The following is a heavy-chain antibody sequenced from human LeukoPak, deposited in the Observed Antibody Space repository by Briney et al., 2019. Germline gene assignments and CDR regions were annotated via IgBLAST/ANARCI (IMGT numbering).Heavy chain of an antibody. D-gene: IGHD3-3*01. CDR3: ARDAYDFWSGERDY. CDR1: GGSFSGYY. CDR2: INHSGST. V-gene: IGHV4-34*01. Sequence: SATLTLTCAVSGGSFSGYYWSWIRQPPGKGLEWIGEINHSGSTNYNPSLKSRVTISVDTSKNQFSLKLSSVTAADTAVYYCARDAYDFWSGERDYWGQGTLVTVSS. J-gene: IGHJ4*02.